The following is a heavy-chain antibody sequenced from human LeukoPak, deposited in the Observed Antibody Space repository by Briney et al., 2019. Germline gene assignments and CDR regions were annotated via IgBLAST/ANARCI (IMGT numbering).Heavy chain of an antibody. CDR1: GFTVSSKF. J-gene: IGHJ4*02. CDR3: AKDEVTSGGGLDS. Sequence: GGSLRLSCAASGFTVSSKFMHWVRQAPGKGLEWVSVTYSGGITHYPDSVAGRFSISRDNSKNTLYLHMNSLRADDTAVYYCAKDEVTSGGGLDSWGQGALGTV. V-gene: IGHV3-53*01. D-gene: IGHD2-21*02. CDR2: TYSGGIT.